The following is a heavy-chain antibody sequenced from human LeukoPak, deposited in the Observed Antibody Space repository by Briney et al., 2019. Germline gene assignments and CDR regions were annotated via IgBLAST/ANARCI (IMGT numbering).Heavy chain of an antibody. CDR1: GYSISSGYY. V-gene: IGHV4-38-2*02. CDR2: IYHSGST. J-gene: IGHJ4*02. D-gene: IGHD1-14*01. CDR3: ARSGMGFDY. Sequence: SETLSLTCTVSGYSISSGYYWGWIRQPPGKGLEWIGSIYHSGSTYYNPSLKSRVTISVDTSKNQFSLKLSSVTAADTAVYYCARSGMGFDYWGQGTLVTVSS.